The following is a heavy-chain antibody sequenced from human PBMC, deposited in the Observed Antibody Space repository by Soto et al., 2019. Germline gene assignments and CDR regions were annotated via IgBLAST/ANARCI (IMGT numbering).Heavy chain of an antibody. CDR3: TTDSYSSMVVVHFDS. J-gene: IGHJ4*01. V-gene: IGHV3-15*07. D-gene: IGHD2-15*01. CDR2: IKSRALGGTT. CDR1: GFPFSNAW. Sequence: PGGSLRLSCAGSGFPFSNAWINWVRHVPGKGLEWVGRIKSRALGGTTDFTAPVRGRFAITRDDSRNVAYMQMNSLHTEDTAVYYCTTDSYSSMVVVHFDSWRHGSLVTVSS.